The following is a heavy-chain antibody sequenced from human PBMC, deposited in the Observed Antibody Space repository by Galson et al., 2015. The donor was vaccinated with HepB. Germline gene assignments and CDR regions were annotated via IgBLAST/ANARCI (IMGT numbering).Heavy chain of an antibody. Sequence: SVKASCKASGYTFTSYGISWVRQAPGQGLEWMGWISAYNGNTNYAQKLQGRVTMTTDTSTSTAYMELRSLRSDDTAVYYCAKPFWSGYYSRGEGYYGMDVWGQGTTVTVSS. CDR2: ISAYNGNT. V-gene: IGHV1-18*04. J-gene: IGHJ6*02. CDR3: AKPFWSGYYSRGEGYYGMDV. CDR1: GYTFTSYG. D-gene: IGHD3-3*01.